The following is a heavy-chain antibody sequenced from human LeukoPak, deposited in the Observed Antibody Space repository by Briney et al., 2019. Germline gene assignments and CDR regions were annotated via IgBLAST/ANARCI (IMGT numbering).Heavy chain of an antibody. J-gene: IGHJ4*02. Sequence: GGSLRLSCEAAGFTFSTCSMNWVRQAPGKGLEWVSSISSSSSYIYYADSVKGRFTISRDNAKNSLYLRMNSLRAEDTAVYYCARASGASSSWSFDYWGQGTLVTVSS. D-gene: IGHD6-13*01. CDR2: ISSSSSYI. V-gene: IGHV3-21*01. CDR3: ARASGASSSWSFDY. CDR1: GFTFSTCS.